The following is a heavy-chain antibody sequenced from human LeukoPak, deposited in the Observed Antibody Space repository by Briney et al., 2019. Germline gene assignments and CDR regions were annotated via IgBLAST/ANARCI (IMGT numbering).Heavy chain of an antibody. D-gene: IGHD2-2*02. V-gene: IGHV3-11*01. Sequence: GGSLRLSCAASGFTFSDYYMSWXXQAPXXXXXXXXYISSNGQNIYYADSVRGRFXISKDNARSSLYLQMSSLRNEDTAVYYCAGEARGYMAFQIWGQGTMVTVSS. J-gene: IGHJ3*02. CDR3: AGEARGYMAFQI. CDR1: GFTFSDYY. CDR2: ISSNGQNI.